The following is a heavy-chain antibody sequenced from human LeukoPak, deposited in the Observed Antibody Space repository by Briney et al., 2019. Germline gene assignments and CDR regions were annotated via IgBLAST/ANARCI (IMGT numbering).Heavy chain of an antibody. CDR3: ARQRPPRDAFDI. CDR2: IYYSGST. Sequence: SETLSLTCTVSGGSISSYYWSWIRQPPGKGLEWIGYIYYSGSTNYNPPLKSRVTISVDTSKNQFSLKLSSVTAADTAVYYCARQRPPRDAFDIWGQGTMVTVSS. CDR1: GGSISSYY. V-gene: IGHV4-59*08. J-gene: IGHJ3*02.